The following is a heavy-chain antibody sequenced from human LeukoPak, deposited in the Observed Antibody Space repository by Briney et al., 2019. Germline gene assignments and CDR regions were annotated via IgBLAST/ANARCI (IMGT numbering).Heavy chain of an antibody. V-gene: IGHV3-11*01. CDR1: GFTFSDYY. J-gene: IGHJ4*02. D-gene: IGHD3-9*01. Sequence: GGSLRLSCAASGFTFSDYYMSWIRQAPGKGLEWISDISTSGTTIDYADSVKGRFTLSRDNAKNSLYLQMNSLRADDTAVYYCARHSGWLPDYWGQGTLATVSS. CDR2: ISTSGTTI. CDR3: ARHSGWLPDY.